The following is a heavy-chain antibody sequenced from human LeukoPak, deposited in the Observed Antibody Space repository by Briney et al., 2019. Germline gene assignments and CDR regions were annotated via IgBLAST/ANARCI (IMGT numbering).Heavy chain of an antibody. CDR1: GFTFSSYG. CDR2: ISGSGGST. D-gene: IGHD6-19*01. J-gene: IGHJ3*02. V-gene: IGHV3-23*01. CDR3: AKFVSGWYWNHDAFDI. Sequence: PGGTLRLSCAASGFTFSSYGMSWVRQAPGKGLEWVSAISGSGGSTYYADSVKGRFTISRDNSKNTLYLQMNSLRAEDAAVYYCAKFVSGWYWNHDAFDIWGQGTMVTVSS.